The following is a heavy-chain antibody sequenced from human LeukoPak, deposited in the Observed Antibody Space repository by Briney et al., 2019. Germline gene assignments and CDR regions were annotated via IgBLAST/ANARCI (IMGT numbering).Heavy chain of an antibody. CDR3: ARSYCNGGSCYTLFDAFDI. J-gene: IGHJ3*02. V-gene: IGHV5-51*01. CDR1: AYNFTSYW. CDR2: IYPGDSDT. D-gene: IGHD2-15*01. Sequence: GESLKISCKSSAYNFTSYWIGWVRQVPGKGLEWMGLIYPGDSDTRYSPSFRGQVTISADKSISTAYLQWSSLKASDTAMYYCARSYCNGGSCYTLFDAFDIWGQGTMVTVSS.